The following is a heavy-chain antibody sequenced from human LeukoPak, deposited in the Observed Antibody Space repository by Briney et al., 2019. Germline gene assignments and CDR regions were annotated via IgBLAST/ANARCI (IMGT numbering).Heavy chain of an antibody. D-gene: IGHD2-2*01. V-gene: IGHV4-34*01. J-gene: IGHJ4*02. Sequence: SETLSLTCTVYGGSFTAFYWSWIRQPPGKGLEWVGEVHHSGTTNYNPSLKSRVTLSVDTSKNQFSLRLSSVTAADTAIYYCARGAYCSSINCYGFDYWGRGTQVTASS. CDR1: GGSFTAFY. CDR2: VHHSGTT. CDR3: ARGAYCSSINCYGFDY.